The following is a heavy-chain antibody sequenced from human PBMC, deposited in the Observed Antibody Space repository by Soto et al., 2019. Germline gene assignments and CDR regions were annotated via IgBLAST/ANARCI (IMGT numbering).Heavy chain of an antibody. V-gene: IGHV1-18*01. D-gene: IGHD1-26*01. CDR3: ARWSAIVGGAEALDV. J-gene: IGHJ3*01. CDR1: GYTLINYG. Sequence: QVQLVQSGAEVKKPGASVRVSCKTSGYTLINYGITWVRQAPGQGLEWMGWLSAYHGDTSSSENLQYRFTMTTDTTTNTVYMALRSLTYHDTVEYYCARWSAIVGGAEALDVWGQGTMVIVPS. CDR2: LSAYHGDT.